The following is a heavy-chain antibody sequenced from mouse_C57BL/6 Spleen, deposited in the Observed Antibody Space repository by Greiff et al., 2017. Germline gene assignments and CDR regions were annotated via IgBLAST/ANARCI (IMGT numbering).Heavy chain of an antibody. D-gene: IGHD1-1*01. J-gene: IGHJ4*01. Sequence: QVQLQQPGAELVRPGTSVKLSCKASGYTFTSYWMHWVKQRPGQGLEWIGVIDPSDSYTNYNQKFKGKATLTVDTSSSTAYMQLSSLTSEDSAVYYCASRYDGSSYDAMDYWGQGTSVTVSS. V-gene: IGHV1-59*01. CDR3: ASRYDGSSYDAMDY. CDR1: GYTFTSYW. CDR2: IDPSDSYT.